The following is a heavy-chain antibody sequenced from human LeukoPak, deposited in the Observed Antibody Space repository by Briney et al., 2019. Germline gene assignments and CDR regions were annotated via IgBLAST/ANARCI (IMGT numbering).Heavy chain of an antibody. CDR1: GFTFSSYW. Sequence: GGSLRLSCAASGFTFSSYWMHWVRQAPGKGLVWVSRINSDGSSTSYADSVKGRFTISRDNAKNTLYLQMDSLRAEDTAVYYCAKDRSGMGYYFDFWGQGTLVTVSS. D-gene: IGHD1-26*01. CDR2: INSDGSST. V-gene: IGHV3-74*01. J-gene: IGHJ4*02. CDR3: AKDRSGMGYYFDF.